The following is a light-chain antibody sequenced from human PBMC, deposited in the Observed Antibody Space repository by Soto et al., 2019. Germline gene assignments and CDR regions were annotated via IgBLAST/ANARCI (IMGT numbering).Light chain of an antibody. J-gene: IGKJ1*01. CDR3: QQYCISPPWT. Sequence: EIVLTQSPGTLSLSPGERATLSCRASQSISSTYLAWYQQKPGQAPRLLIYGASSRATGIPDRFSGSGSGTDFILTISRLEPEDFAVYYCQQYCISPPWTFGQGTKVEIK. CDR2: GAS. V-gene: IGKV3-20*01. CDR1: QSISSTY.